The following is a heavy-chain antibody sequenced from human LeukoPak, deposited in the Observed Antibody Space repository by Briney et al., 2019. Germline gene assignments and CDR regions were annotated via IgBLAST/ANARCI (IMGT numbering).Heavy chain of an antibody. CDR1: GGTFSSYA. D-gene: IGHD7-27*01. CDR2: ISAKNGDT. Sequence: ASVKVSCKASGGTFSSYAISWVRQAPGQGLEWMGWISAKNGDTHYVEKLQGRVTMTTDTSTSTAYMELRSLRSDDTAVYYCARSTNWEINYWGQGTLVTVSS. CDR3: ARSTNWEINY. V-gene: IGHV1-18*01. J-gene: IGHJ4*02.